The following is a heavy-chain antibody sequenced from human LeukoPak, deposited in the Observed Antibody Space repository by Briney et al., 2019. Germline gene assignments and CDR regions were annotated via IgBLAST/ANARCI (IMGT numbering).Heavy chain of an antibody. Sequence: GRSLRPSCAASGFTFSSYWMSSVRQAPGKGLEWVANIKQDGSEKYYVDSVKGRFTISRDNAKNTLYLQMNSLRVEDTAVYYCGRGELPAAVDGWGQGTLVTVSS. CDR2: IKQDGSEK. J-gene: IGHJ4*02. CDR1: GFTFSSYW. V-gene: IGHV3-7*01. CDR3: GRGELPAAVDG. D-gene: IGHD2-2*01.